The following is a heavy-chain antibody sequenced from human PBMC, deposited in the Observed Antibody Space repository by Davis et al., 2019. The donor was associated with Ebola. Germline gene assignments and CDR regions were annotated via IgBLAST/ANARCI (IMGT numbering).Heavy chain of an antibody. D-gene: IGHD6-19*01. CDR1: GDSVSGNIPA. CDR3: ARGWLRTSFDY. V-gene: IGHV6-1*01. J-gene: IGHJ4*02. CDR2: TYYNSKWYS. Sequence: SCAISGDSVSGNIPAWNWIRQSPSRGLEWLGRTYYNSKWYSDYAVSVKSRISINPDTSKNQFSLHLKSVTPEDTAVYYCARGWLRTSFDYWGQGTLVTVSS.